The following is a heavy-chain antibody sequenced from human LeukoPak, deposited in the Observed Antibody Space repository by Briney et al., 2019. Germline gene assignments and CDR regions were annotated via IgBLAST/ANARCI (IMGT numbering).Heavy chain of an antibody. CDR2: IWYDGSNK. CDR3: AREGDDYYDSSGSYYFDY. Sequence: GRSLRLSCAASGFTFSGYGMHWVRQAPGKGLEWVAVIWYDGSNKYYADSVKGRFTISRDNSKNTLYLQMNSLRAEDTAVYYCAREGDDYYDSSGSYYFDYWGQGTLVTVSS. V-gene: IGHV3-33*01. J-gene: IGHJ4*02. CDR1: GFTFSGYG. D-gene: IGHD3-22*01.